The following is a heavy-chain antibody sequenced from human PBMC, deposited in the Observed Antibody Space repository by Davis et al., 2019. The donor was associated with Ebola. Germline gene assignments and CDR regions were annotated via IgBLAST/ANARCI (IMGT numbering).Heavy chain of an antibody. CDR2: ISSSSSTI. D-gene: IGHD5-18*01. J-gene: IGHJ4*02. V-gene: IGHV3-48*01. Sequence: PGGSLRLSCAASGFTFSSYSMNWVRQAPGKGLEWVSYISSSSSTIYYADSVKGRFTISRDNSKNTLYLQMNSLRAEDTAVYYCARAEDTAMVIGGHWGQGTLVTVSS. CDR3: ARAEDTAMVIGGH. CDR1: GFTFSSYS.